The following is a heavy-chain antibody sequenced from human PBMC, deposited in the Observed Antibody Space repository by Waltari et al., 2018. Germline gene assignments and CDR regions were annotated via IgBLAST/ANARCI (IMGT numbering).Heavy chain of an antibody. CDR1: GFAFNKFI. CDR2: FVNDGSDT. Sequence: QVQLMESGGGVVQPGQSLRLSSAASGFAFNKFICHWFRQAPGKGREWVACFVNDGSDTKYAVSVRGRFSISRDNSENTVDLQMDTLNIEDTGVYYCARGRSYGMGVWGQGTAVTVSS. CDR3: ARGRSYGMGV. J-gene: IGHJ6*02. V-gene: IGHV3-30*03.